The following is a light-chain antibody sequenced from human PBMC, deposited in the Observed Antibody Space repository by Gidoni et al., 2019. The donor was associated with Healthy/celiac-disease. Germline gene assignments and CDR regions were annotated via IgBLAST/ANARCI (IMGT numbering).Light chain of an antibody. CDR2: DAS. V-gene: IGKV3-11*01. CDR1: QSVSNY. Sequence: EIVLTLSPATLSLSPGERATLSCRASQSVSNYLAWYQHKSGQAPRLLIYDASNRAAGIPGRFSGSGSGTDFTLTISSLEPEDSAVYYCQVRSNWPPPWTFGQGTKVEIK. J-gene: IGKJ1*01. CDR3: QVRSNWPPPWT.